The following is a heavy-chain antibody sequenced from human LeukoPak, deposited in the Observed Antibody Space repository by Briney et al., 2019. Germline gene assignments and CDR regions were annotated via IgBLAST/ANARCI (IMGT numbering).Heavy chain of an antibody. CDR1: GGSVSGYY. D-gene: IGHD3-3*01. CDR3: ARVPLRFLEPFDY. CDR2: ISHRGRT. Sequence: TSEPLSLTCAVYGGSVSGYYWSWIRQPPEKGLEWIGEISHRGRTHYTPSLQSRVTMSVDTSKNQFALNLNSVTAADTAVYYCARVPLRFLEPFDYWGQGILVTVSS. V-gene: IGHV4-34*01. J-gene: IGHJ4*02.